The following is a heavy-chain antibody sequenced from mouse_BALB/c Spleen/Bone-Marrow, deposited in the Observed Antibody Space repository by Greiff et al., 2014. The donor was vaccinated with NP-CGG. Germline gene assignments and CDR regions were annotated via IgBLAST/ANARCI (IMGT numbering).Heavy chain of an antibody. Sequence: EVMLVESGGGLVQPGGSLRLSCATSGFTFTDYYMSWVRQPPGKALEWLGFIRNKANGYTTEYSASVKGRFTTSRNNSQSILYLQMNTLRAEDSATYYCARDDYYAMDYWGQGTSVTVSS. CDR3: ARDDYYAMDY. J-gene: IGHJ4*01. CDR1: GFTFTDYY. V-gene: IGHV7-3*02. CDR2: IRNKANGYTT.